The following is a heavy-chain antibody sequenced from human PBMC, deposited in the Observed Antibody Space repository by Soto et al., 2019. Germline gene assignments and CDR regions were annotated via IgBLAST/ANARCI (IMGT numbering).Heavy chain of an antibody. V-gene: IGHV1-18*01. CDR3: ARESPAVDF. Sequence: QGLEWMGWINAYNGNTNYAQKLQGRVTMTTDTSTSTAYMELRSLRSDDTDVYYCARESPAVDFWGQGTLVTVSS. J-gene: IGHJ4*02. D-gene: IGHD2-2*01. CDR2: INAYNGNT.